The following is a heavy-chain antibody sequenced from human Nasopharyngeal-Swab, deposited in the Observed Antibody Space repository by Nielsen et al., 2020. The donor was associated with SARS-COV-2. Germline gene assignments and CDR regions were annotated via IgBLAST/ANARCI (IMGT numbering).Heavy chain of an antibody. CDR1: GFTFSSYD. J-gene: IGHJ6*03. V-gene: IGHV3-13*04. CDR2: IGTAGDT. D-gene: IGHD1-1*01. Sequence: GGSLRLSCAASGFTFSSYDMHWVRQATGKGLEWVSAIGTAGDTYYPGSVKGRFTISRENAKNSLYLQMNSLRAGDTAVYYCARGNVEPVQLERRVYYYYYMDVWGKGTTVTVSS. CDR3: ARGNVEPVQLERRVYYYYYMDV.